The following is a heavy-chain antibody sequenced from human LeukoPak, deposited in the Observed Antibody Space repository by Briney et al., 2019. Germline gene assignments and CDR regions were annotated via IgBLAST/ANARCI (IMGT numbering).Heavy chain of an antibody. CDR1: GFTFSRYD. J-gene: IGHJ4*02. CDR2: ISGSGGSK. CDR3: AKDRVTMIVVVTNFDY. Sequence: PGGSLRLSCAASGFTFSRYDMRWVRQARGKGVEWVSAISGSGGSKYYADSVKGGFTISRDNSKNTLYLQMNSLRAEDTAVYYCAKDRVTMIVVVTNFDYWGQGTLVTVSS. V-gene: IGHV3-23*01. D-gene: IGHD3-22*01.